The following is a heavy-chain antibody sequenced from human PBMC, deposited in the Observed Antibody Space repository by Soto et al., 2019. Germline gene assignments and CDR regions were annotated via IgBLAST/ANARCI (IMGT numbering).Heavy chain of an antibody. CDR1: GFTFSSYA. J-gene: IGHJ6*03. Sequence: TGGSLRLSCAASGFTFSSYAMSWVRQAPGKGLEWASAISGSGGSTYYADSVKGRFTISRDNSKNTLYLQMNSLRAEDTAVYYCAKGRLEKGVFYGSGSYYNVAPANYMDVWGKGTTVTVSS. CDR2: ISGSGGST. CDR3: AKGRLEKGVFYGSGSYYNVAPANYMDV. V-gene: IGHV3-23*01. D-gene: IGHD3-10*01.